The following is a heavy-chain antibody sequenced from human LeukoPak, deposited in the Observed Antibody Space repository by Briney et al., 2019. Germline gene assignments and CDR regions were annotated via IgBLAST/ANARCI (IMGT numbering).Heavy chain of an antibody. CDR2: ISGSGGST. J-gene: IGHJ4*02. CDR1: GFTFSSYA. CDR3: AKAVGSYDFWSGYYYLVY. V-gene: IGHV3-23*01. Sequence: GGSLRLSCAASGFTFSSYAMSWVRQAPGKGLEWVSAISGSGGSTCYADSVKGRFTISRDNSKNTLYLQMNSLRAEDTAVYYCAKAVGSYDFWSGYYYLVYWGQGTLATVSS. D-gene: IGHD3-3*01.